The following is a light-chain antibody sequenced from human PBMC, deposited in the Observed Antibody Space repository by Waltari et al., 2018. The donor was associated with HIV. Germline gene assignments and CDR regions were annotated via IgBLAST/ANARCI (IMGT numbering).Light chain of an antibody. J-gene: IGKJ1*01. CDR2: DAS. Sequence: EIVMTQSPATLSVSPGERATLSCRARQSVSSNLAWYQQKPGQTPRLLIYDASTRATAIPARFSGSGSGTEFTLTISSLQSEDFAIYYCQQYYNWPPWTFGQGTKVEIK. CDR1: QSVSSN. V-gene: IGKV3-15*01. CDR3: QQYYNWPPWT.